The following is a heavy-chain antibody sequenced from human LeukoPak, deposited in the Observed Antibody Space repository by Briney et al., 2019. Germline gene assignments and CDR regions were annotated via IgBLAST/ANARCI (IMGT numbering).Heavy chain of an antibody. J-gene: IGHJ4*02. CDR2: VSPSGGGT. CDR3: ARRDFDWSLDY. Sequence: ASVKVSCKASGYTFTSYYIHWVRQAPGQGLEWMGIVSPSGGGTTYAQKFQGRVTMTRDASTSTVYMELSSLRSEDTAVYYCARRDFDWSLDYWGQGTLATVSS. CDR1: GYTFTSYY. V-gene: IGHV1-46*01. D-gene: IGHD3-9*01.